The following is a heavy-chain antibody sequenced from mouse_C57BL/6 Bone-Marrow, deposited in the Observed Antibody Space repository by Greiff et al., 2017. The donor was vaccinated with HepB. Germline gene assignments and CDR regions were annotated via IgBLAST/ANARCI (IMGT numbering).Heavy chain of an antibody. Sequence: EVQLQQSGPELVKPGASVKISCKASGYTFTDYYMNWVKQSHGKSLEWIGDINPNNGGTSYNQKFKGKATLTVDKSSSTAYMELRSLTSEDSAVYYCAPNYGSSPYYFDYWGQGTTLTVSS. CDR2: INPNNGGT. J-gene: IGHJ2*01. D-gene: IGHD1-1*01. V-gene: IGHV1-26*01. CDR1: GYTFTDYY. CDR3: APNYGSSPYYFDY.